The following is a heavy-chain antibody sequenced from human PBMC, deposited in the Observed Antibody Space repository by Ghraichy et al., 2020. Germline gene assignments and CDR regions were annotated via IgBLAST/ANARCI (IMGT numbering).Heavy chain of an antibody. Sequence: PVKVSCKASGGTFSSYAISWVRQAPGQGLEWMGRIIPIFGTANYAQKFQGRVTITADESTSTAYMELSSLRSEDTAVYYCARGGYSSSWYGIEYYYYYMDVWGKGTTVTVSS. J-gene: IGHJ6*03. V-gene: IGHV1-69*13. D-gene: IGHD6-13*01. CDR3: ARGGYSSSWYGIEYYYYYMDV. CDR1: GGTFSSYA. CDR2: IIPIFGTA.